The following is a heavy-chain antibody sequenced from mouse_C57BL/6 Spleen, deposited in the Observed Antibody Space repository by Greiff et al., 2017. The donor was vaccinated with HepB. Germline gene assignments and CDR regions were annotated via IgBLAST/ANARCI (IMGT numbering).Heavy chain of an antibody. CDR1: GFTFSDYG. CDR3: ARNWDGGDYFDY. J-gene: IGHJ2*01. D-gene: IGHD4-1*01. Sequence: EVQRVESGGGLVKPGGSLKLSSAASGFTFSDYGMHWVRQAPEKGLEWVAYISSGSSTIYYADTVKGRFTISRDNAKNTLFLQMTSLRSEDTAMYYCARNWDGGDYFDYWGQGTTLTVSS. V-gene: IGHV5-17*01. CDR2: ISSGSSTI.